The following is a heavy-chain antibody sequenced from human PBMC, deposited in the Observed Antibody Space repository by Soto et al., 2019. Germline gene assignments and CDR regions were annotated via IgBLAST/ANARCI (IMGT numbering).Heavy chain of an antibody. CDR1: GGSFSGYY. CDR3: VRGRITIVGVDYYYGMDV. J-gene: IGHJ6*02. V-gene: IGHV4-34*01. Sequence: PSETLSLTCAVYGGSFSGYYWSWIRQPPGKGLEWIGEINHSGSTNYNPSLKSRVTISVDTSKNQFSLKLSSVTAADTAVYYCVRGRITIVGVDYYYGMDVWGQGTTVTVSS. CDR2: INHSGST. D-gene: IGHD3-3*01.